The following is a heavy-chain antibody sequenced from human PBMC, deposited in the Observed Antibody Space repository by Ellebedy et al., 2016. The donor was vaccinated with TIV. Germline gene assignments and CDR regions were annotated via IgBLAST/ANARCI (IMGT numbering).Heavy chain of an antibody. V-gene: IGHV3-7*04. CDR1: GFTFSSYW. CDR3: ARAGRPIDY. CDR2: IKQDASEK. J-gene: IGHJ4*02. D-gene: IGHD3-10*01. Sequence: PGGSLRLSCAASGFTFSSYWMSWGRQAPGKGLEWVANIKQDASEKYYVSPVKGRFTVSRDNAEHSLYLQMNSLRADDSAVYYCARAGRPIDYWGQGTLVTVSS.